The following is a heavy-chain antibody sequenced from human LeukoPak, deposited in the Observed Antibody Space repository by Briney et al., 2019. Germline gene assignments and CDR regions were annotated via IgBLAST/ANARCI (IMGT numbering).Heavy chain of an antibody. CDR2: INSDGSTT. Sequence: GGSLRLSCAASGFTFDGYWTHWVRQAPGKGLVWVSRINSDGSTTNYADSVMGRFTISRDNAKNSLYLQMNSLRAEDTAVYYCARSEFGYSSSWYLFQHWGQGTPVTVSS. CDR3: ARSEFGYSSSWYLFQH. J-gene: IGHJ1*01. D-gene: IGHD6-13*01. V-gene: IGHV3-74*01. CDR1: GFTFDGYW.